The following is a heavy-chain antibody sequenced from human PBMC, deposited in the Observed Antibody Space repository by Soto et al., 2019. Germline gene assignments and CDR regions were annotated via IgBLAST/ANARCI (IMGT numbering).Heavy chain of an antibody. D-gene: IGHD6-19*01. CDR1: SDTISSYY. V-gene: IGHV4-59*08. Sequence: SETLSLTCTVSSDTISSYYCIWIRNSPGKGLEWIGYTDYSGNTNYNPSLKSRVTISGDTSKNQFSLRLSSVTAADTAVYYCARAVGDPLYYLDYWGQGTLVTVSS. CDR2: TDYSGNT. CDR3: ARAVGDPLYYLDY. J-gene: IGHJ4*02.